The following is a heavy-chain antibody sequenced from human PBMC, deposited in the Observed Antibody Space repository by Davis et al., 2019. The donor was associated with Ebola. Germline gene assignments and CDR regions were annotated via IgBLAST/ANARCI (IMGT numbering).Heavy chain of an antibody. CDR3: ARDGLARNYAQFVDY. J-gene: IGHJ4*02. D-gene: IGHD4-11*01. Sequence: AASVKVSCKASGYTFTNYAIHWVRQAPGQRLEWMGWINSGNGNTKYSQKFQGRVTITRDTSASTAYMELSSLRSEDTAVYFCARDGLARNYAQFVDYWGQGTLVTVSS. CDR1: GYTFTNYA. CDR2: INSGNGNT. V-gene: IGHV1-3*01.